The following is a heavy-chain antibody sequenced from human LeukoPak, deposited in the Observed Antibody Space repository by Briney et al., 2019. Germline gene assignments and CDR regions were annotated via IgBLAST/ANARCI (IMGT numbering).Heavy chain of an antibody. Sequence: GGSLRLSCAASGFTFSSYAMHWVRQAPGKGLEWVAVISYDGSNKYYADSVKGRLTISRDNSKNTLYLQMNSLRAEDKAVYYCASNYYDSSGYYVDAFDIWGQGTMVTVSS. CDR1: GFTFSSYA. V-gene: IGHV3-30-3*01. J-gene: IGHJ3*02. D-gene: IGHD3-22*01. CDR2: ISYDGSNK. CDR3: ASNYYDSSGYYVDAFDI.